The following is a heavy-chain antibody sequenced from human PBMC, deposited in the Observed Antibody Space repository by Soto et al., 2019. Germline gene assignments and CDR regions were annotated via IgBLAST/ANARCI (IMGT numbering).Heavy chain of an antibody. D-gene: IGHD3-3*01. CDR3: ARGIGPYYDFGGGPLPQYNWFDP. J-gene: IGHJ5*02. CDR1: GYTFTSYD. V-gene: IGHV1-8*01. Sequence: QVQLVQSGAEVKKPGASVKVSCKASGYTFTSYDINWVRQATGQGLEWMGWMNPNSGNTGYAQKFQGRVTMTRNTSIRTAYIELSSLRSEDTAVYYCARGIGPYYDFGGGPLPQYNWFDPWRQGTLLTVAS. CDR2: MNPNSGNT.